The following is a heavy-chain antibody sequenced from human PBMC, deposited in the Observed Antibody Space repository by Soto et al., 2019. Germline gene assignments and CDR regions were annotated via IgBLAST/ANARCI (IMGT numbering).Heavy chain of an antibody. CDR2: IKGDASEN. CDR1: GFTFGTHW. J-gene: IGHJ4*02. Sequence: EVQLVESGGDLVHPGGSVRLSCAASGFTFGTHWMSWVRQAPGKGLEWVANIKGDASENYYADSVRGRFTISRDNAKSSRYLQMNSLRVEDTAVYYCAKDVRWGQGTLVTVSS. CDR3: AKDVR. V-gene: IGHV3-7*05.